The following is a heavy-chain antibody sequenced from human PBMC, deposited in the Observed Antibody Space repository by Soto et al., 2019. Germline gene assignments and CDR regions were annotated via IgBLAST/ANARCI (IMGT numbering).Heavy chain of an antibody. V-gene: IGHV4-30-4*01. CDR1: GGSISSGDYY. CDR2: IYYSGST. Sequence: QVQLQESGPGLVKPSQTLSLTCTVSGGSISSGDYYWSWIRQPPGKGLEWIGYIYYSGSTYYNPSLKSRVTISVDTSKNQFSLKLSSVTAADTAVYYCARAHKTTVTTEYSYYYYCMDVWGQGTTVTVSS. D-gene: IGHD4-17*01. J-gene: IGHJ6*02. CDR3: ARAHKTTVTTEYSYYYYCMDV.